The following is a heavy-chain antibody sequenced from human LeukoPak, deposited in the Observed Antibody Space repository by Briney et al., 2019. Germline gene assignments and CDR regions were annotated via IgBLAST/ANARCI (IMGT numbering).Heavy chain of an antibody. CDR3: ARDRPYDSSGYYYPFDY. J-gene: IGHJ4*02. D-gene: IGHD3-22*01. CDR2: INHSGST. CDR1: GGSFSGYY. V-gene: IGHV4-34*01. Sequence: SETLSLTCAVYGGSFSGYYWSWIRQPPGKGLEWIGEINHSGSTNYNPSLKSRVTISVDTSKNQFSLKLSSVTAADTAVYYCARDRPYDSSGYYYPFDYWGQGTLVTVSS.